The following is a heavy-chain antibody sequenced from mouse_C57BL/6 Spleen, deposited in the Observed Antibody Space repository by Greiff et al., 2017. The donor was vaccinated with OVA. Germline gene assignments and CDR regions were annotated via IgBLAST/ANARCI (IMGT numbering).Heavy chain of an antibody. CDR3: ARERQLRPGRAMDY. J-gene: IGHJ4*01. CDR2: IYPGSGST. D-gene: IGHD3-2*02. V-gene: IGHV1-55*01. CDR1: GYTFTSYW. Sequence: VQLQQPGAELVKPGASVKMSCKASGYTFTSYWITWVKQRPGQGLEWIGDIYPGSGSTNYNEKFKSKATLTVDTSSSTAYMQLSSLTSEDSAVYYCARERQLRPGRAMDYWGQGTSVTVSS.